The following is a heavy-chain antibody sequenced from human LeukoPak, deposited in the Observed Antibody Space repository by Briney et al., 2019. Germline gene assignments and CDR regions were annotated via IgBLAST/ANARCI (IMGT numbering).Heavy chain of an antibody. CDR1: GFTFNNYA. D-gene: IGHD5-12*01. Sequence: GGSLRLSCAASGFTFNNYAMTWVRQAPGKGLEWVSAISGSGGSTYYADSVKGRFTISRDNSKNTLYLQMNSLRAEDTAVYYCAKETRYGATISAFDIWGQGTMVTVSS. J-gene: IGHJ3*02. CDR2: ISGSGGST. CDR3: AKETRYGATISAFDI. V-gene: IGHV3-23*01.